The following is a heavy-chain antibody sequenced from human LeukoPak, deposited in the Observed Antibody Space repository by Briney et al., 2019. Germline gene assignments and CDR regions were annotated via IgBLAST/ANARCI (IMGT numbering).Heavy chain of an antibody. V-gene: IGHV7-4-1*01. Sequence: ASVKVSCKSPGYSFTGYSINWMRQAPGQGLEWLGYIRPSTGNPTYAQGFTGRFVFSLDTSVSTTYLQIGSLEAEDTAVYYCARDRSYSAYDVWGQGTLVTVSS. D-gene: IGHD5-12*01. J-gene: IGHJ4*02. CDR2: IRPSTGNP. CDR1: GYSFTGYS. CDR3: ARDRSYSAYDV.